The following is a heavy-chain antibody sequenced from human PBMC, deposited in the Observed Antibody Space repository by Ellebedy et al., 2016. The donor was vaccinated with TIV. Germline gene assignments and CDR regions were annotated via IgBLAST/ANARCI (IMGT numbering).Heavy chain of an antibody. CDR1: GCIFRTYW. CDR2: IKEDGSEK. Sequence: GESLKISCAASGCIFRTYWMSWVRQAPGKGLEWVANIKEDGSEKYYVDSVKGRFTISRDNAKNSLYVQMNSLRAEDKAVYYCARDRYAYYTGYYYTMDLWGQGTTVTVSS. V-gene: IGHV3-7*03. D-gene: IGHD3-16*01. CDR3: ARDRYAYYTGYYYTMDL. J-gene: IGHJ6*02.